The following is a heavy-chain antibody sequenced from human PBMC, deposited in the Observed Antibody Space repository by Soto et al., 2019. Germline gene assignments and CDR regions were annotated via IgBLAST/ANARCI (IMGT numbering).Heavy chain of an antibody. CDR1: GFTFSSYS. CDR3: ARDSAYAFDI. V-gene: IGHV3-48*02. Sequence: GGSLRLSCAASGFTFSSYSMNWVRQAPGKGLEWVSYIGSTGSTIFHADSVEGRFTISRDNAKNSLFLQMSSLRDEDTAVYYCARDSAYAFDIWGQGTMVTVSS. J-gene: IGHJ3*02. D-gene: IGHD1-26*01. CDR2: IGSTGSTI.